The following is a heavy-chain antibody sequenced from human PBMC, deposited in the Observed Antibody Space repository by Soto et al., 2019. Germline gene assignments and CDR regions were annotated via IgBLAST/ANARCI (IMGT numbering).Heavy chain of an antibody. CDR1: GFTFSSYG. V-gene: IGHV3-30*03. Sequence: GGSLRLSCAASGFTFSSYGMHWVRQAPGKGLEWVAVISYDGSNKYYADSVKGRFTISRDNSKNTLYLQMNSLRAEDTAVYYCAREGQYSGSHNHFDYWGQGTLVTVSS. J-gene: IGHJ4*02. CDR3: AREGQYSGSHNHFDY. CDR2: ISYDGSNK. D-gene: IGHD1-26*01.